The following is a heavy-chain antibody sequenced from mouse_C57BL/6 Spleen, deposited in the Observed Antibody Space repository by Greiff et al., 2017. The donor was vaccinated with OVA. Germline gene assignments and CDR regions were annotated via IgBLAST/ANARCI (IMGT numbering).Heavy chain of an antibody. D-gene: IGHD1-1*01. V-gene: IGHV1-42*01. CDR3: ARTVVDHFDY. CDR1: GYSFTGYY. CDR2: INPSTGGT. Sequence: EVQLQQSGPELVKPGASVKISCKASGYSFTGYYMNWVKQSPEKSLEWIGEINPSTGGTTYNQKFKAKATLTVDKSSSTAYMQLKSLTSEDSAVYYCARTVVDHFDYWGQGTTLTVSS. J-gene: IGHJ2*01.